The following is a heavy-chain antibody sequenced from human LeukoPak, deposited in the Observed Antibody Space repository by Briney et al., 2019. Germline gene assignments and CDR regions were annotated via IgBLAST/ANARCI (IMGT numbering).Heavy chain of an antibody. CDR3: ARGYYGSGSYYNEAPAWFDP. J-gene: IGHJ5*02. CDR1: GDSVSSNSAA. D-gene: IGHD3-10*01. Sequence: SQTLSLTCAISGDSVSSNSAAWNWIRQSPSRGLEWLGRTYYRSKWYNDYAVSVKSRITINPDTSKNQFSLQLNSVTPEDTAVYYCARGYYGSGSYYNEAPAWFDPWGQGTLVTVSS. CDR2: TYYRSKWYN. V-gene: IGHV6-1*01.